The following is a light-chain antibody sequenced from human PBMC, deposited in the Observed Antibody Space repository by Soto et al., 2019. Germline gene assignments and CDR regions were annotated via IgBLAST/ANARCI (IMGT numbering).Light chain of an antibody. V-gene: IGLV2-11*01. Sequence: QSVLTQPRSVSGSPGQSVTISCTGTSSDVGGYNYVSWYQQHPGKAPKLMIYDVSKRPSGVPDRFSGSKSGNTASLTISGLQADDEADYYYCSYAGSYTWVFGGGTKLTVL. CDR1: SSDVGGYNY. CDR3: CSYAGSYTWV. CDR2: DVS. J-gene: IGLJ2*01.